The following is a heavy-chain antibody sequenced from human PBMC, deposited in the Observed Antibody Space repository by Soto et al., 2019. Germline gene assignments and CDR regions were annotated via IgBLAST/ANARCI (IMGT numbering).Heavy chain of an antibody. V-gene: IGHV3-23*01. D-gene: IGHD3-3*01. J-gene: IGHJ3*02. Sequence: PGGSLRLSCATSGFSFSNYGMHWVRQAPGKGLEWVSGITKTGRSTFIADSVRGRFTISRDNLKNIMYLQMNSLRVDDTALYYCTKDAEAYDFAFDKWGQGTMVTVSS. CDR1: GFSFSNYG. CDR3: TKDAEAYDFAFDK. CDR2: ITKTGRST.